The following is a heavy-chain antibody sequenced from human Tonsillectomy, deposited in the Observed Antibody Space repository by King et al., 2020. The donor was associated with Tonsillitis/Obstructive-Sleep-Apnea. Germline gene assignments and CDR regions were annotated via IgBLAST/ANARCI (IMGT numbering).Heavy chain of an antibody. Sequence: VQLVESGGGLVQPGGSLRLSCAASGFTFTSQAMSWVRQAPGKGLEWVASINNGGNKNYEASLKGRFTTTRDISKSTPYLQMNGLRAEDTAGYYCAKDHPSNGWPAFDSWGQGTLVIVSS. CDR3: AKDHPSNGWPAFDS. CDR1: GFTFTSQA. J-gene: IGHJ4*02. CDR2: INNGGNK. V-gene: IGHV3-23*04. D-gene: IGHD6-19*01.